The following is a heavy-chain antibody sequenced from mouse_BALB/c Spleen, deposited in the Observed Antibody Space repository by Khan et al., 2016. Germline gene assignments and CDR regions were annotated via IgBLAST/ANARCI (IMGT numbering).Heavy chain of an antibody. CDR3: ARERGRGTRYFDV. CDR1: GFTFSSYG. CDR2: INSNGGST. V-gene: IGHV5-6-3*01. D-gene: IGHD2-14*01. J-gene: IGHJ1*01. Sequence: EVELVESGGGLVQPGGSLKLSCAASGFTFSSYGMSWVRQTPDKRLELVATINSNGGSTYYPDSVKGRFTISRDNAKNTLYLQMSSLKSEDTAMYYCARERGRGTRYFDVWGAGTTVTVSS.